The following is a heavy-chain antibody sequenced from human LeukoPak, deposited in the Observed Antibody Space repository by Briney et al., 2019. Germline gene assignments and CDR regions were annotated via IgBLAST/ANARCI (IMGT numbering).Heavy chain of an antibody. CDR1: GGSFSGYY. V-gene: IGHV4-34*01. CDR2: INHSGST. CDR3: ARGRRSIAARTFDY. J-gene: IGHJ4*02. Sequence: PSETLSLTCAVYGGSFSGYYWSWIRQPTGKGLEWIGEINHSGSTNYNPSLKSRVTISVDTSKNQFSLKLSSVTAADTAVYYCARGRRSIAARTFDYWGQGTLVTVSS. D-gene: IGHD6-6*01.